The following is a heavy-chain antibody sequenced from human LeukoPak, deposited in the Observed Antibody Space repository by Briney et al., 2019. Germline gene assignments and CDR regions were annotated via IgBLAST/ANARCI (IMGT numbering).Heavy chain of an antibody. CDR1: GYTFTNYW. Sequence: GESLKISCKASGYTFTNYWIGWVRHTPGKGLEWMGIIHPGDSDTRYRTSFQGQVTMSVDESTSTAYLHWTSLKASDTAIYYCARHARYCTGGKCYSFYYFDYWGQGTLVTVSS. CDR3: ARHARYCTGGKCYSFYYFDY. V-gene: IGHV5-51*01. D-gene: IGHD2-15*01. CDR2: IHPGDSDT. J-gene: IGHJ4*02.